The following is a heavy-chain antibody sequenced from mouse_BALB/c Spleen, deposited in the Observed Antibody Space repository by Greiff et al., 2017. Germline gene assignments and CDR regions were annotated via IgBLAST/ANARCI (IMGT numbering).Heavy chain of an antibody. CDR3: ARGGPYGNYFDY. J-gene: IGHJ2*01. CDR1: GYTFTSYY. V-gene: IGHV1S81*02. Sequence: VQLQQSGAELVKPGASVKLSCKASGYTFTSYYMYWVKQRPGQGLEWIGGINPSNGGTNFNEKFKSKATLTVDKSSSTAYMQLSSLTSEDSAVYYCARGGPYGNYFDYWGQGTTLTVSS. CDR2: INPSNGGT. D-gene: IGHD2-1*01.